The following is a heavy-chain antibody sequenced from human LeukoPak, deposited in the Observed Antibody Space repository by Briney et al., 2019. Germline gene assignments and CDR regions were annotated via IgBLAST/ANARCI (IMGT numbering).Heavy chain of an antibody. CDR2: ISGSGGST. V-gene: IGHV3-23*01. CDR1: GFTFSSYA. D-gene: IGHD2-2*02. Sequence: AGGTLRLSCAASGFTFSSYAMSWVRQAPGKGLEWVSAISGSGGSTYYADSVKGRFTISRDNSKNTLYLQMNSLRAEDTAVYYCAKDPVVVPAALPDYWGQGTLVTVSS. J-gene: IGHJ4*02. CDR3: AKDPVVVPAALPDY.